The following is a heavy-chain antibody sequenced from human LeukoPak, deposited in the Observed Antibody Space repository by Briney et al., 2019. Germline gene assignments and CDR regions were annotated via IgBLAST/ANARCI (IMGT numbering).Heavy chain of an antibody. D-gene: IGHD3-22*01. Sequence: PGGSLRLSCVASGFTFSKYCMTWVRQAPGKGLEWVANIKQGGGEKYYVDSVKGRFTISRDNAENSLYLQMNSLRAEDTAVYYCARALYYYDKSGFDYWGQGSLVTVSS. CDR2: IKQGGGEK. CDR3: ARALYYYDKSGFDY. V-gene: IGHV3-7*01. CDR1: GFTFSKYC. J-gene: IGHJ4*02.